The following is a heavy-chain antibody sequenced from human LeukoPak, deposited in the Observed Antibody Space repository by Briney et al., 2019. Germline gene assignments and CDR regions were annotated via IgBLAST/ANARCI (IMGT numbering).Heavy chain of an antibody. CDR1: GGSISSGGYS. V-gene: IGHV4-30-2*01. J-gene: IGHJ4*02. CDR3: ARGRRYYYGSGQVTIFDY. CDR2: INHSGST. D-gene: IGHD3-10*01. Sequence: PSETLSLTCAVSGGSISSGGYSWSWIRQPPGKGLEWIGYINHSGSTNYNPSLKSRVTISVDTSKNQFSLKLSSVTAADTAVYYCARGRRYYYGSGQVTIFDYWGQGTLVTVSS.